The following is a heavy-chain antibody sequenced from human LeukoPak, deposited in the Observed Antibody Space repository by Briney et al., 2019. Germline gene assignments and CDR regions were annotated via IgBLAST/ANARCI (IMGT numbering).Heavy chain of an antibody. CDR3: ARDSVRGEMVIGHFSLDLDY. D-gene: IGHD2-21*01. J-gene: IGHJ4*02. Sequence: GASVKVSCKASGGTFSSYAISWVRQAPGQGLEWMGIINPSGGSTSYAQKFQGRVTMTRDTSTSTVYMELSSLRSEDTAVYYCARDSVRGEMVIGHFSLDLDYWGQGTLVTVSS. V-gene: IGHV1-46*01. CDR2: INPSGGST. CDR1: GGTFSSYA.